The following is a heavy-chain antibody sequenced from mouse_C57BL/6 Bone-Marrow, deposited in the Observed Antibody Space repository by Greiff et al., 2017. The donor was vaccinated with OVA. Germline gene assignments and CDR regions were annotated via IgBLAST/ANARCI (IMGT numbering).Heavy chain of an antibody. CDR1: GYAFSSSW. CDR2: IYPGDGDT. J-gene: IGHJ3*01. D-gene: IGHD2-13*01. Sequence: VQRVESGPELVKPGASVKISCKASGYAFSSSWMNWVKQRPGKGLEWIGRIYPGDGDTNYNGKFKGKATLTADKSSSTAYMQLSSLTSEDSAVYFCARGKGDSLAYWGQGTLVTVSA. CDR3: ARGKGDSLAY. V-gene: IGHV1-82*01.